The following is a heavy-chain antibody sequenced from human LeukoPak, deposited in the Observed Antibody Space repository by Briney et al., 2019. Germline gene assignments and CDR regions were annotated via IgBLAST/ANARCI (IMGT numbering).Heavy chain of an antibody. CDR3: AKRTEQWLADYYYYMDV. CDR2: IRYDGSNK. V-gene: IGHV3-30*02. D-gene: IGHD6-19*01. J-gene: IGHJ6*03. CDR1: GFTFSSYG. Sequence: PGGSLRLSCAASGFTFSSYGMHRVRQAPGKGLEWVAFIRYDGSNKYYADSVKGRFTISRDNSKNTLYLQMNSLRAEDTAVYYCAKRTEQWLADYYYYMDVWGKGTTVTISS.